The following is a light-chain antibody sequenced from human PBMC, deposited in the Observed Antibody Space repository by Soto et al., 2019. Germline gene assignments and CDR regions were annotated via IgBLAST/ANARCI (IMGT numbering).Light chain of an antibody. CDR3: QHYDGSPRT. V-gene: IGKV3-20*01. J-gene: IGKJ3*01. Sequence: EIVLTQSPGTLSLSPGERATLSCRASQSLSINSLAWYRQKPGQSPRLLVYGASTRDTGIPDRFRGSGSGTDFALTISSLEPEDFAMYYCQHYDGSPRTFGPGTKVDIK. CDR1: QSLSINS. CDR2: GAS.